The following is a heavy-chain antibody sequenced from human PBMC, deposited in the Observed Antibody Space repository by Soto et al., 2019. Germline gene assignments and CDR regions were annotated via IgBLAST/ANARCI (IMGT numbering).Heavy chain of an antibody. CDR3: ARSPYTSGGAPAS. CDR2: FNADGSSS. D-gene: IGHD6-19*01. CDR1: GFTISSYW. Sequence: EVQLVESGGGLVQPGGSLRLSCAASGFTISSYWMHWARQAPGKGLVWVSRFNADGSSSTYADSVKGRFTISRDNAKNTLYLQMNSLRAEDTAVYYCARSPYTSGGAPASCGQGTLVTVSS. J-gene: IGHJ5*02. V-gene: IGHV3-74*01.